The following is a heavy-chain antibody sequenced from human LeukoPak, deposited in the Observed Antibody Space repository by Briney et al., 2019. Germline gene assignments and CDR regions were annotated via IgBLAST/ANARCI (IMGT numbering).Heavy chain of an antibody. CDR1: GFTVSSNY. CDR3: ARGSYYYGSGSYFDY. CDR2: IYSGGST. D-gene: IGHD3-10*01. Sequence: GGSLRLSCAASGFTVSSNYMSWVRQAPGKGLEWVSVIYSGGSTYYADSVKGRFTISRDNSKNTLYLQMNGLRAEDTAVYYCARGSYYYGSGSYFDYWGQGTLVTVSS. J-gene: IGHJ4*02. V-gene: IGHV3-53*01.